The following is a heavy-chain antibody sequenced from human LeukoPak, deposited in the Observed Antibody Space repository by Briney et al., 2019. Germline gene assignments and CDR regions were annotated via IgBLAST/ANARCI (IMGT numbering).Heavy chain of an antibody. J-gene: IGHJ4*02. CDR3: ARGWSADY. CDR1: RFTFSSYS. D-gene: IGHD2-8*01. Sequence: GGSLRLSCAASRFTFSSYSMNWVRQAPGKGLKWVSYISSSSSTIYYADSVKGRFTISRDIAKNSLYLQMNSLRAEDTAVYYCARGWSADYWGQGTLVTVSS. V-gene: IGHV3-48*01. CDR2: ISSSSSTI.